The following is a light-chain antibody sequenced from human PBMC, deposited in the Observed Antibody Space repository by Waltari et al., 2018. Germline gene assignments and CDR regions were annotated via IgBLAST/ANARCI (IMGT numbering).Light chain of an antibody. CDR2: WES. Sequence: DIVMTQSPDSLAVSLGERATINCKSSQSVLYSSNNKNSLAWYQQTPGQRPKLVIYWESTRESRVAYRFSGSGSGTDFTLTISSLQAEDVAVYFCQENDSTLYTFGQGTKLEIK. CDR3: QENDSTLYT. J-gene: IGKJ2*01. V-gene: IGKV4-1*01. CDR1: QSVLYSSNNKNS.